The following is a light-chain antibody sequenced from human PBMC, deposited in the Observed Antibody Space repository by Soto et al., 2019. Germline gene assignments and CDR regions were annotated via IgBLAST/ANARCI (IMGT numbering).Light chain of an antibody. Sequence: QSALTQPASVSGSPGQSIAISCTGSSSDVGGYKYVSWYQQHPGKAPKLMIHDVSNRPSGVSDRFSGSKSGNTASLTISGLQSEDEADYYCSSYTSSNSYVFGTGTKLTVL. J-gene: IGLJ1*01. CDR3: SSYTSSNSYV. CDR2: DVS. V-gene: IGLV2-14*03. CDR1: SSDVGGYKY.